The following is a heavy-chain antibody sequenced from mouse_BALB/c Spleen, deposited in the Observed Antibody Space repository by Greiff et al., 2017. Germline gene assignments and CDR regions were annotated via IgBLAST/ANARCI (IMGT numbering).Heavy chain of an antibody. CDR3: ARISTLLRLRMDY. V-gene: IGHV8-12*01. CDR1: GFSLSTSGMG. Sequence: QVTLKVSGPGILQPSQTLSLTCSFSGFSLSTSGMGVSWIRQPSGKGLEWLAHIYWDDDKRYNPSLKSRLTISKDTSSNQVFLKITSVDTADTATYYCARISTLLRLRMDYWGQGTSVTVSS. D-gene: IGHD1-2*01. J-gene: IGHJ4*01. CDR2: IYWDDDK.